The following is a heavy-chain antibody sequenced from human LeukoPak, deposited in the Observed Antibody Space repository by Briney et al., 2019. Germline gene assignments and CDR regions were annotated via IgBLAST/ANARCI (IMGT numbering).Heavy chain of an antibody. CDR1: GFTFSSYH. J-gene: IGHJ4*02. D-gene: IGHD4-17*01. CDR2: ITGSGSQV. CDR3: ARDIYGDYRFDY. V-gene: IGHV3-21*01. Sequence: PGGSLRLSCAASGFTFSSYHMNWVRQAPGKGLEWVSSITGSGSQVYFADSMKGRFTISRDNAKNSLYLQMNSLRVEDTAIYYCARDIYGDYRFDYWGQGTLVTVSS.